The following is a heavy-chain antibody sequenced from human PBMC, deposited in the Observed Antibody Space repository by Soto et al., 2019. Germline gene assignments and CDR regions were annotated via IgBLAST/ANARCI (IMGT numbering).Heavy chain of an antibody. V-gene: IGHV1-18*01. D-gene: IGHD3-22*01. J-gene: IGHJ6*02. CDR3: ARVDTMIVVAYYYYGMDV. CDR2: IRAYNGNT. CDR1: GYTFTSYG. Sequence: QVQLVQSGAEVKKPGASVKVSCKASGYTFTSYGISWVRQAPGQGLEWMGWIRAYNGNTNYAQKLQGRVTMTTDTSTSTAYMELRSVRSDDTAVYYCARVDTMIVVAYYYYGMDVWGQGTTVTVSS.